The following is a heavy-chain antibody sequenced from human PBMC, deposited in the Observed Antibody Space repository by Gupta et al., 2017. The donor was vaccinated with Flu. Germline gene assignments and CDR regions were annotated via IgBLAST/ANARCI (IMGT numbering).Heavy chain of an antibody. CDR2: ISTSGNT. J-gene: IGHJ3*02. CDR1: GASISSSSYY. Sequence: QVQLQESGPGLVKPSQTLSLTCTVSGASISSSSYYWSWIRQSAGRGLEWIGRISTSGNTDYNPSLRRRLTISIDTSKNQFSLKLNSVTAADTAMYYCAKGRVEDFDAFDIWGQGTVGTVSS. V-gene: IGHV4-61*02. CDR3: AKGRVEDFDAFDI.